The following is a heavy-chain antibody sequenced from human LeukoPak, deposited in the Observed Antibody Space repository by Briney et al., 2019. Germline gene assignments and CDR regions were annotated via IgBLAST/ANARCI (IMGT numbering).Heavy chain of an antibody. V-gene: IGHV4-34*01. D-gene: IGHD2-8*01. Sequence: PSETLSLTCAVYGGSFSGYCCSWIRQPPGKGLEWIGEINHSGSTNYNPSLKSRVTISVDTSKNQFSLKLSSVTAADTAVYYCARGFSLTNGDWFDPWGQGTLVTVSS. CDR2: INHSGST. CDR1: GGSFSGYC. CDR3: ARGFSLTNGDWFDP. J-gene: IGHJ5*02.